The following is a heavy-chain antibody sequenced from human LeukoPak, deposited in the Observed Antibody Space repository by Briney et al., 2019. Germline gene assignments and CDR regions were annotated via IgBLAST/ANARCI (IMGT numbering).Heavy chain of an antibody. Sequence: GGSLRLSCAASGFAFSTYSMNWVRQAPGKGLEWVSSVSRSSRFIFYADSVQGRFTISRDDAKDSLFLQMNSLRAEDTAVYYCARAPDYYDSSGYYGYYFDYWGQRTLVTVSS. CDR2: VSRSSRFI. CDR3: ARAPDYYDSSGYYGYYFDY. CDR1: GFAFSTYS. D-gene: IGHD3-22*01. J-gene: IGHJ4*02. V-gene: IGHV3-21*01.